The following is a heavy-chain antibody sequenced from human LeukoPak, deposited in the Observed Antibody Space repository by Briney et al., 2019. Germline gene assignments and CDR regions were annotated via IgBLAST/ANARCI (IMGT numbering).Heavy chain of an antibody. CDR1: GGSFSGYY. Sequence: PSETLSLTCAVYGGSFSGYYWSWIRQPPGKGLEWIGEINHSGSTNHNPSLKSRVTISVDTSKNQFSLKLSSVTAADTAVYYCATRGGYSYGYFDYWGQGTLVTVSS. CDR2: INHSGST. V-gene: IGHV4-34*01. J-gene: IGHJ4*02. CDR3: ATRGGYSYGYFDY. D-gene: IGHD5-18*01.